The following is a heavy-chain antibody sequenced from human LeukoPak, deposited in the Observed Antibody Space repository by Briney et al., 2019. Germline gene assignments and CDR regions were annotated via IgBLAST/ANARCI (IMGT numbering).Heavy chain of an antibody. V-gene: IGHV7-4-1*02. Sequence: ASVKVSCKASGYTFTNYAINWVRQAPGQGLEWMGWINTNTGNSTYAQGFTGRFVFSLDTSVSTAYLQISSLKAEDTAVYYCARGTYCSSTSCYDYWGQGTLVTVSS. CDR1: GYTFTNYA. D-gene: IGHD2-2*01. J-gene: IGHJ4*02. CDR2: INTNTGNS. CDR3: ARGTYCSSTSCYDY.